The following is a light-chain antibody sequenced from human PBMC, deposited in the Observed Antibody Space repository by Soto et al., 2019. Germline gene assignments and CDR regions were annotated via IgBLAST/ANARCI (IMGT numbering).Light chain of an antibody. CDR3: QQCYSTPYT. CDR2: AAS. V-gene: IGKV1-39*01. CDR1: QSISSY. Sequence: DIQMTQSPSSLSASVGDRVTITCRASQSISSYLNWYQQKPGKAPKLLIYAASSLQSGVPSRFSGSGSGTDFTLTISSLQPEDFATYYCQQCYSTPYTFGQGTKLESK. J-gene: IGKJ2*01.